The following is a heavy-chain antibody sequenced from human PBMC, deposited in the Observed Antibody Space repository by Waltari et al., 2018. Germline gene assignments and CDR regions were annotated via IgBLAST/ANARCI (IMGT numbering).Heavy chain of an antibody. Sequence: QVQLQPWGAGLLKPSETLSLTCAVYGGSFRGYYWSWIRQPPGKGLEWIGEINHSGSTNYNPSLKSRVTISVDTSKNQFSLKLSSVTAADTAVYYCAREPPVTGTRYYYMDVWGKGTTVTVSS. CDR2: INHSGST. CDR1: GGSFRGYY. D-gene: IGHD1-20*01. J-gene: IGHJ6*03. CDR3: AREPPVTGTRYYYMDV. V-gene: IGHV4-34*01.